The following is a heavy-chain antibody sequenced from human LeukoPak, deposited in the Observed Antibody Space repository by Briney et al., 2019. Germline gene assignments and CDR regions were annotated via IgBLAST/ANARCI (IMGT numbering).Heavy chain of an antibody. J-gene: IGHJ4*02. CDR1: GFTFGDYA. Sequence: PGGSLRISCTASGFTFGDYAMSWFRQAPGKGLEWVGFIRSKAYGGTTEYAASVKGRFTISRDDSKSIAYLQMNSLKTEDTAVYYCTRGVEYYYDSSGYYDYWGQGTLVTVSS. CDR2: IRSKAYGGTT. D-gene: IGHD3-22*01. CDR3: TRGVEYYYDSSGYYDY. V-gene: IGHV3-49*03.